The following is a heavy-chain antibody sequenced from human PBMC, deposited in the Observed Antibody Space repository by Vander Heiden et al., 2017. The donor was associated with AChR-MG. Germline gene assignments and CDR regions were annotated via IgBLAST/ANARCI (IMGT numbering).Heavy chain of an antibody. D-gene: IGHD4-17*01. V-gene: IGHV1-69*04. CDR1: VGTFSSNA. Sequence: QVQLVQSGAEVKKPGSSVKVSCKASVGTFSSNAIRWVRQAPGQGLEWMGRIIPILGIANYAQKFQGRVTITADKSTSTAYMELSSLRSEDTAVYYCARVPTTVTRYYYYYYGMDVWGQGPTVTVSS. CDR2: IIPILGIA. CDR3: ARVPTTVTRYYYYYYGMDV. J-gene: IGHJ6*02.